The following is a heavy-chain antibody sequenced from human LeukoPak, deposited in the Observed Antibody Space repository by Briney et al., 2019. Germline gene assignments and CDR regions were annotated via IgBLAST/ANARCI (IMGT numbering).Heavy chain of an antibody. CDR1: GYTLTELS. CDR2: FDPEDGET. J-gene: IGHJ4*02. V-gene: IGHV1-24*01. Sequence: PVASVKVSCKVSGYTLTELSMHWVRQAPGKGLEWMGGFDPEDGETIYAQKFQGRVTMTEDTSTDTAYMELSSLGSEDTAVYYCATLVWSGYYAADYWGQGTLVTVSS. CDR3: ATLVWSGYYAADY. D-gene: IGHD3-3*01.